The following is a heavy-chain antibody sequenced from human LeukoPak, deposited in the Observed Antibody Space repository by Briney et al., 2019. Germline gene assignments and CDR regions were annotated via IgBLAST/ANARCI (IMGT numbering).Heavy chain of an antibody. V-gene: IGHV4-59*08. J-gene: IGHJ4*02. CDR3: ARSIIGTRSKFDY. CDR1: GGSISTYY. CDR2: ISYSGST. Sequence: SETLSLTCTVSGGSISTYYWSWIRQPPGKGLEWIGYISYSGSTNYNPSLKSRVAISLDTSKNQFALKLSSVTAADTAVYYCARSIIGTRSKFDYWGQGTLVTVSS. D-gene: IGHD1/OR15-1a*01.